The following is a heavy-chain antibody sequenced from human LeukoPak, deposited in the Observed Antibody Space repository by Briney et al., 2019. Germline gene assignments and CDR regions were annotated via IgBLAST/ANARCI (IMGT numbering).Heavy chain of an antibody. J-gene: IGHJ3*02. CDR3: ARVGWELLRAFDAFDI. V-gene: IGHV4-34*01. CDR1: GGSFSGYY. Sequence: SETLSLTCAVYGGSFSGYYWSWIRQPPGKGLEGIGEINHSGGTNFNPSLKSRVTISVDTSKNQFSLKLSSVTAADTAVYYCARVGWELLRAFDAFDIWGQGTMVTVSS. CDR2: INHSGGT. D-gene: IGHD1-26*01.